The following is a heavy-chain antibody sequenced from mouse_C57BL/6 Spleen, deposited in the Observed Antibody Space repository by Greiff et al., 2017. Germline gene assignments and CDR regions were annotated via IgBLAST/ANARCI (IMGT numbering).Heavy chain of an antibody. CDR1: GYAFSSSW. J-gene: IGHJ4*01. D-gene: IGHD1-1*01. CDR3: ANLITTVSFMDY. V-gene: IGHV1-82*01. CDR2: IYPGDGDT. Sequence: QVQLQQSGPELVKPGASVKISCKASGYAFSSSWMNWVKQRPGKGLEWIGRIYPGDGDTNYNGKFKGKATLTADKYSSTAYMQLSSLTSEDSAVYFCANLITTVSFMDYWGQGTSVPVSS.